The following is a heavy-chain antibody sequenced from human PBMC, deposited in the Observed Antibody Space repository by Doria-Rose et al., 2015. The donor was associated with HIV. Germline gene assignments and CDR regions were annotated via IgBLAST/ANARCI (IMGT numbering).Heavy chain of an antibody. V-gene: IGHV5-51*01. D-gene: IGHD3-10*01. J-gene: IGHJ5*02. CDR2: IYPDDLDA. Sequence: LKISCKGSGYSFSTYWIAWVRQMPGKGLEWLGIIYPDDLDARYSPSFQGHVTISADKTLSTAYLQWGSLKASDTAMYFCARHAYTSGSYFKVSRFDPWGQGTLVTVSS. CDR1: GYSFSTYW. CDR3: ARHAYTSGSYFKVSRFDP.